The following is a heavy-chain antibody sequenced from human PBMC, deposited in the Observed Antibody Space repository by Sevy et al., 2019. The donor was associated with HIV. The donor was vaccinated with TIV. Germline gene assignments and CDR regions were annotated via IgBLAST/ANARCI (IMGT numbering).Heavy chain of an antibody. Sequence: SETLSLTCGVSGGSFSAYYWSWIRQPPGKGLEWIGEINRSGSTNYNPSLKSRVTITVDTSKKQFSQNLSSVTAADTAVYYCARVYSSAPHFDIWGQGTMVTVSS. CDR1: GGSFSAYY. CDR3: ARVYSSAPHFDI. J-gene: IGHJ3*02. D-gene: IGHD6-19*01. CDR2: INRSGST. V-gene: IGHV4-34*01.